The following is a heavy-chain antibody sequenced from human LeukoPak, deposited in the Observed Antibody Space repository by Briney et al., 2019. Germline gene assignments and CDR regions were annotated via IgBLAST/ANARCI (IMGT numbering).Heavy chain of an antibody. CDR2: IKQDGSEK. V-gene: IGHV3-7*01. Sequence: GGSPRLSCAASGFTFSSYWMSWVRQAPGKGLEWVANIKQDGSEKYYVDSVKGRFTISRDNAKNSLYLQMNSLRAEDTAVYYCARAGILKDTAMVKDYWGQGTLVTVSS. D-gene: IGHD5-18*01. CDR1: GFTFSSYW. CDR3: ARAGILKDTAMVKDY. J-gene: IGHJ4*02.